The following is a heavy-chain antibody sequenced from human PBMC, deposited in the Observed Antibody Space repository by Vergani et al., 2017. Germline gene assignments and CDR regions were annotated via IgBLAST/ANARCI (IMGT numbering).Heavy chain of an antibody. Sequence: EVQLLESGGGLVQPGGSLRLSCAASGFTFSSYAMSWVRQAPGKGLEWVSGISGIGGSTYYADSVTGRFTISRDNSKNTLYLQMNSLGAEDTAVYYCAKDLDQRLDRLLYIAWFDPWGQGTLVTVSS. D-gene: IGHD2-2*02. CDR1: GFTFSSYA. CDR2: ISGIGGST. J-gene: IGHJ5*02. V-gene: IGHV3-23*01. CDR3: AKDLDQRLDRLLYIAWFDP.